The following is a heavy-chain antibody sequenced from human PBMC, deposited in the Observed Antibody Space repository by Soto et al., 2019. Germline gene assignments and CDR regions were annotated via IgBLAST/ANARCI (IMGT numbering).Heavy chain of an antibody. CDR2: IYYSGST. J-gene: IGHJ6*03. Sequence: SETLSLTCTVSGGSISSYYWSWIRQPPGKGLEWIGYIYYSGSTNYNPSLKSRVTISVATSKNQFSLKLSSVTAADTAVYYCARVPCSGGSCYSRINYYYYYMDVWGKGTTVTVSS. CDR3: ARVPCSGGSCYSRINYYYYYMDV. D-gene: IGHD2-15*01. V-gene: IGHV4-59*01. CDR1: GGSISSYY.